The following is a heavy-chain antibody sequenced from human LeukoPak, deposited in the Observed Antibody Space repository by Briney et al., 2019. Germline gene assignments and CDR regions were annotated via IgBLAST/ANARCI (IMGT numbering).Heavy chain of an antibody. CDR1: GFTFSTYG. Sequence: SGGSLRLSCAASGFTFSTYGMSWVRQAPGKGLEWVSAVSSTGGTTYYADSVKGRFTISRDNSKNTLFLQTNSLRADDTAVYHCAKTRGYCSGGTCYCDYWGQGTLVTVSS. D-gene: IGHD2-15*01. CDR3: AKTRGYCSGGTCYCDY. V-gene: IGHV3-23*01. CDR2: VSSTGGTT. J-gene: IGHJ4*02.